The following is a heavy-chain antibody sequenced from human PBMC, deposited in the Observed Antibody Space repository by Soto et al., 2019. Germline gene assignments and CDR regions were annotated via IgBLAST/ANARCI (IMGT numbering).Heavy chain of an antibody. D-gene: IGHD3-3*01. J-gene: IGHJ6*02. CDR2: IWYDGSKK. V-gene: IGHV3-33*01. CDR1: GFTFSSFG. Sequence: QVQVVESGGGVVQPGRSLRLSCAASGFTFSSFGMHWVRQAPGKGLEWVSLIWYDGSKKSYGDSVKGRFTISRDNSRNTVNLHMNSLSADDTAVYYCARDASYYSLWSGYYPSRNGMDVWGQGTTVTVSS. CDR3: ARDASYYSLWSGYYPSRNGMDV.